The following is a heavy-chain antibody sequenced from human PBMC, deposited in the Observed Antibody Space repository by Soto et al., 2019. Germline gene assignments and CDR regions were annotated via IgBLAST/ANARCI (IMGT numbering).Heavy chain of an antibody. CDR3: AKGFAMIVLMVSGAFDI. CDR1: GFTFSSYA. CDR2: ISGSGGST. J-gene: IGHJ3*02. D-gene: IGHD2-8*01. V-gene: IGHV3-23*01. Sequence: PGGSLRLSCAASGFTFSSYAMSWVRQAPGKGLEWVSAISGSGGSTYYADSVKGRFTISRDNSKNTLYLQMNSLRAEDTAVYYCAKGFAMIVLMVSGAFDIWGQGTMVTVSS.